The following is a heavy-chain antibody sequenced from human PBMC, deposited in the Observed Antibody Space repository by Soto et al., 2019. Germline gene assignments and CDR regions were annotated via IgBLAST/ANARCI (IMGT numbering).Heavy chain of an antibody. CDR3: ARGRKWFGELFRSGEAVDY. Sequence: SETLSLTCTVSGGSISSGDYYWSWIRQPPGKGLEWIGYIYYSGSTYYNPSLKSRVTISVDTSKNQFSLKLSSVTAADTAVYYCARGRKWFGELFRSGEAVDYWGQGTLVTAPQ. J-gene: IGHJ4*02. V-gene: IGHV4-30-4*01. CDR1: GGSISSGDYY. CDR2: IYYSGST. D-gene: IGHD3-10*01.